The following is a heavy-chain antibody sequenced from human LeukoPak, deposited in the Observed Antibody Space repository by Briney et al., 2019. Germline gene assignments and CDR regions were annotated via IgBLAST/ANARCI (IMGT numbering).Heavy chain of an antibody. V-gene: IGHV3-23*01. D-gene: IGHD2-2*02. CDR2: ISGSGGST. Sequence: GGSLRLSCAASGFTFSSYAMSWVRQAPGKGLEWVSAISGSGGSTYYADSVKGRFTISRDNSKNTLYLQMNSLRAEDTAVYYCTLDCSSTSCYNAPPADYWGQGTLVTVSS. J-gene: IGHJ4*02. CDR3: TLDCSSTSCYNAPPADY. CDR1: GFTFSSYA.